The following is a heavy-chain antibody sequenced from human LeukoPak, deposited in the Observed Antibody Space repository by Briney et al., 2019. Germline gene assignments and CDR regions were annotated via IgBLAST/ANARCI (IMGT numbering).Heavy chain of an antibody. Sequence: ASVKVSCKASGYTFTSYGISWVRQAPGQGLEWMGWISAYNGNTNYAQKLQGRVTMTTDTSTSTAYMELRSLRSDDTAVYYCARESRGYSYGFFHFDYWGQGTLVTVSS. CDR2: ISAYNGNT. CDR3: ARESRGYSYGFFHFDY. CDR1: GYTFTSYG. J-gene: IGHJ4*02. V-gene: IGHV1-18*01. D-gene: IGHD5-18*01.